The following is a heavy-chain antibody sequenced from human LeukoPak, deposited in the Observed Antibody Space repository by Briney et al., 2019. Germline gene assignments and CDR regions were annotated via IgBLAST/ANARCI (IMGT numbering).Heavy chain of an antibody. CDR3: ARHPFATPFDY. Sequence: PSETLSLTCAVYGGSFSGYYWSWLRQPPGKGLEWIGYMYHTGHTMYNSSLKSRVTMSLDTSKNHFSLRLSSVTAADTAVYYCARHPFATPFDYWGPGTLVTVSS. CDR1: GGSFSGYY. V-gene: IGHV4-59*08. J-gene: IGHJ4*02. CDR2: MYHTGHT. D-gene: IGHD2-15*01.